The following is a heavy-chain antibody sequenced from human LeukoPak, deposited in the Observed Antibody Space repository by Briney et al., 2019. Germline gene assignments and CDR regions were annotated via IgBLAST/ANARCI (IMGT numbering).Heavy chain of an antibody. CDR3: TCHSGWSGPSE. CDR1: GGSISSSW. D-gene: IGHD6-19*01. J-gene: IGHJ4*02. CDR2: IFHSGST. V-gene: IGHV4-4*02. Sequence: PSETLSLTCAVSGGSISSSWWSWVRQPPGKGLEWIGEIFHSGSTNYNPSLKSRVTISVDKSKNHFSLELTSVTAADTAVYYCTCHSGWSGPSEWGQGTLVIVS.